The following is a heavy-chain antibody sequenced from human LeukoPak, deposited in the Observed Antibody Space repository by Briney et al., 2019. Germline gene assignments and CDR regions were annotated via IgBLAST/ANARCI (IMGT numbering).Heavy chain of an antibody. D-gene: IGHD3-3*01. J-gene: IGHJ5*02. CDR2: ILYDGSNK. CDR3: PKGITIFGLPEGNWCDR. Sequence: GASLRLSCAASGFTFSSYAMHWVRQAPGKGLEWVAVILYDGSNKYYADSVKGRFTISRDNSKNTLYLQMNSLRAEDTAVYYCPKGITIFGLPEGNWCDRRGERTHVTVPS. CDR1: GFTFSSYA. V-gene: IGHV3-30*18.